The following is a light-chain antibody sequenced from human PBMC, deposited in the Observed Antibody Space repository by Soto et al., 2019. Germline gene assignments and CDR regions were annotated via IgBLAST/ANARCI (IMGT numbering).Light chain of an antibody. CDR3: GTWDSSLSAGV. V-gene: IGLV1-51*01. CDR2: DNN. CDR1: SSNIGNNY. Sequence: QSVLTQPPSVSAAPGQKFTISCSGSSSNIGNNYVSWYQQLPGTAPKLLIYDNNKRPSGIPDRFSGSKSGTSATLGITGLQTGDEADYYCGTWDSSLSAGVFGGGPKLTVL. J-gene: IGLJ2*01.